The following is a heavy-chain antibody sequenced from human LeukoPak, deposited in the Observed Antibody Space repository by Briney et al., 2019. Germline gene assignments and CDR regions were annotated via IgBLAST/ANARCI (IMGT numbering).Heavy chain of an antibody. D-gene: IGHD6-19*01. V-gene: IGHV1-2*02. CDR1: GYTFTGYY. CDR3: ARDSSGWYEEYFQH. CDR2: INPNSGGT. J-gene: IGHJ1*01. Sequence: ASVKVSCKASGYTFTGYYMHWVRQAPGQGLEWMGWINPNSGGTNYAQKFQDRVTMTRDTSISTAYMELSRLRSDDTAVYYCARDSSGWYEEYFQHWGQGTLVTVSS.